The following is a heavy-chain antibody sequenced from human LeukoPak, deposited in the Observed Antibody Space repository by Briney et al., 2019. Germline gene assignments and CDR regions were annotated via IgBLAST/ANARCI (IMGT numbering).Heavy chain of an antibody. Sequence: ASVKVSCKASGYTFTSYGISWGRQAPGQGLEWLGWISDHNGNTNYAQKLQGRGTMTTDTTTSTAYMELRSLKSDDTAVYYCARDVGPYVQQQLVPVWFDPWGQGTLVTVSS. V-gene: IGHV1-18*04. D-gene: IGHD6-13*01. CDR3: ARDVGPYVQQQLVPVWFDP. CDR2: ISDHNGNT. CDR1: GYTFTSYG. J-gene: IGHJ5*02.